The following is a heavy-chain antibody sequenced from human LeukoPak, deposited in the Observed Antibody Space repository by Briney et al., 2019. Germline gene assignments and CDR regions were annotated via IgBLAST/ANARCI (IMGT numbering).Heavy chain of an antibody. CDR3: AKVPPTTMTREGMEV. D-gene: IGHD4-17*01. V-gene: IGHV3-30*18. J-gene: IGHJ6*02. CDR2: ILYDGSDK. Sequence: GGSLRLSCEASGFTFKSYGMHWVRQAPGKGLEWLAVILYDGSDKYYADSVKGRFTISRVNSKSTLYLQMNSLRVEDTAVYYCAKVPPTTMTREGMEVWGQGTTVIVS. CDR1: GFTFKSYG.